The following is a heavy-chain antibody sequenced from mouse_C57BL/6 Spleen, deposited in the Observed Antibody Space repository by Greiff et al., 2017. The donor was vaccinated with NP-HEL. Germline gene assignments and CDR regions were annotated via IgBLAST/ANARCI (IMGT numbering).Heavy chain of an antibody. Sequence: QVQLQQPGPELVKPGASVKLSCKASGYTFTSYWMHWVKQRPGQGLEWIGNINPSNGGTNYNEKFKSKATLTVDKSSSTAYMQLSSLTSEDSAVYYCARKEAYDGYYDFDYWGQGTTLTVSS. CDR1: GYTFTSYW. J-gene: IGHJ2*01. CDR3: ARKEAYDGYYDFDY. CDR2: INPSNGGT. D-gene: IGHD2-3*01. V-gene: IGHV1-53*01.